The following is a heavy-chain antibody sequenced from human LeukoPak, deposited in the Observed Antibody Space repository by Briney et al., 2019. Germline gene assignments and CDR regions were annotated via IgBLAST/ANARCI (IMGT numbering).Heavy chain of an antibody. J-gene: IGHJ6*03. D-gene: IGHD3-9*01. CDR3: ARVRAKSLRYFDWLSYYYMDV. Sequence: ASVKVSCKASGYTFTSYDINWVRQATGQGLEWMGWMNPNSGNTGYAQKFQGRVTMTRNTSISTAYMELSSLRSEDTAVYYCARVRAKSLRYFDWLSYYYMDVWGKGTTVTISS. V-gene: IGHV1-8*01. CDR2: MNPNSGNT. CDR1: GYTFTSYD.